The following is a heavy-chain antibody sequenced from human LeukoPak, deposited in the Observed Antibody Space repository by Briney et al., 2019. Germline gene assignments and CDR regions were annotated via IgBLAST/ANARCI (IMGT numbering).Heavy chain of an antibody. Sequence: GESLRLSCVASGFTFSAYYMTWVRQAPGKGLEWVANINGGGGEKNYVDSVKGRFTISRDNSKNTLYLQMNSLRAEDTAVYYCAKVIELGVVITPKYYFDYWGQGTLVTVSS. CDR3: AKVIELGVVITPKYYFDY. V-gene: IGHV3-7*03. CDR2: INGGGGEK. D-gene: IGHD3-3*01. J-gene: IGHJ4*02. CDR1: GFTFSAYY.